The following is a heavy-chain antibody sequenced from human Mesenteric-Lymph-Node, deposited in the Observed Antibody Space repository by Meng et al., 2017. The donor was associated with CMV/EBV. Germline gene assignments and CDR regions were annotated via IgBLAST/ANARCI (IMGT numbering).Heavy chain of an antibody. CDR1: GFTFSSYA. D-gene: IGHD3-3*01. CDR3: AIDFWSGYYRYGMDG. Sequence: GESLKISCAASGFTFSSYAMHWVRQAPGKGLEWVAVISYDGSNKYYADSVKGRFTISRDNSKNTLYLQMNSLRAEDTAVYYCAIDFWSGYYRYGMDGWGQGTTVTVSS. V-gene: IGHV3-30-3*01. CDR2: ISYDGSNK. J-gene: IGHJ6*02.